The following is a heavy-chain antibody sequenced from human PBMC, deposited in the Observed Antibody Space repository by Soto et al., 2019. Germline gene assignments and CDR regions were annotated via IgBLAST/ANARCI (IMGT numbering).Heavy chain of an antibody. J-gene: IGHJ5*02. CDR1: GGTFSSYA. D-gene: IGHD1-26*01. CDR3: AIERRYSGSSRGYWFDP. Sequence: QVQLVQSGAEVKKPGSSVKVSCKASGGTFSSYAISWVRQAPGQGLEGMGGIIPIFGTANYAQKFQGRVTITADESTSTAYMELSSLRSEDTAVYYCAIERRYSGSSRGYWFDPWGQGTLVTVSS. CDR2: IIPIFGTA. V-gene: IGHV1-69*01.